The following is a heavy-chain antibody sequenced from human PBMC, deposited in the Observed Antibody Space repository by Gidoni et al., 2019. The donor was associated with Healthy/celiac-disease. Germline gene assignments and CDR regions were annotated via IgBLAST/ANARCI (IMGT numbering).Heavy chain of an antibody. J-gene: IGHJ4*02. Sequence: EVQLVASGGGLVQPGGSLRLSCAASGFTFSSDWMSWVRQAPGKGLEWVANIKQEGSEKYYVDSVKGRFTISRDNAKNSLYLQMNSLRAEDTAVYYCASSPLSGSYGYWGQGTLVTVSS. D-gene: IGHD3-10*01. CDR1: GFTFSSDW. CDR3: ASSPLSGSYGY. V-gene: IGHV3-7*03. CDR2: IKQEGSEK.